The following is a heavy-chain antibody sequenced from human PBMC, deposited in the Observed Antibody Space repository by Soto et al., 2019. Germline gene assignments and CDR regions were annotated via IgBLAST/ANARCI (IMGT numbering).Heavy chain of an antibody. J-gene: IGHJ5*02. CDR1: GGSVSSGSYY. CDR3: ARHRRSSGYLNWFDP. D-gene: IGHD3-22*01. V-gene: IGHV4-61*01. CDR2: VYYSGIT. Sequence: PSETLSLTCTVSGGSVSSGSYYWSWIRQPPGKGLEWIGYVYYSGITNYNPSLTSRLTISVYTSTNQFSLKLSSVTAADTAVYYCARHRRSSGYLNWFDPWGQGTLVTVSS.